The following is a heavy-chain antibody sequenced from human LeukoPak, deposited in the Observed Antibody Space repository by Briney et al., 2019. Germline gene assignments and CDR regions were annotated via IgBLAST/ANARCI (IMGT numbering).Heavy chain of an antibody. CDR3: ARGRASYSSGHDY. CDR2: INHSGST. V-gene: IGHV4-34*01. Sequence: SETLSLTCAVYGGSFSGYYWGWIRQPPGKGLEWIGEINHSGSTNYNPSLKSRVTISVDTSKNQFSLKLSSVTAADTAVYYCARGRASYSSGHDYWGQGTLVTVSS. D-gene: IGHD6-19*01. J-gene: IGHJ4*02. CDR1: GGSFSGYY.